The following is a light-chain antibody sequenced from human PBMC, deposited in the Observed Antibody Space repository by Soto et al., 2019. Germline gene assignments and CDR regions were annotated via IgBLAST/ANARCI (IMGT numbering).Light chain of an antibody. CDR2: DVS. CDR1: SSDVGGYNY. V-gene: IGLV2-14*01. J-gene: IGLJ1*01. Sequence: QSALTQPASVSGSPGQSITISCTGTSSDVGGYNYVSWYQQHPGKAPKLMIYDVSNRPSGVSNRFSGSKSGNTASLTISGLQAEDEADYYCSSYTSSSTLSWVFGTGTKSPS. CDR3: SSYTSSSTLSWV.